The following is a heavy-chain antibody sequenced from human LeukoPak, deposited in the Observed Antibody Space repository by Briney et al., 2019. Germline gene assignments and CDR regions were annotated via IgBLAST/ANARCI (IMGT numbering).Heavy chain of an antibody. V-gene: IGHV3-21*01. J-gene: IGHJ6*03. CDR1: GFTFRNYN. CDR3: ARDATMVPLYYYYYMDV. CDR2: INSSSGYI. D-gene: IGHD3-10*01. Sequence: GGSLRLSCAASGFTFRNYNMNWVRQAPGKGLEWVSSINSSSGYIYYADSVKGRFTISRDNAKNSLYLQMNSLRAEDTAVYYCARDATMVPLYYYYYMDVWGKGTTVTVSS.